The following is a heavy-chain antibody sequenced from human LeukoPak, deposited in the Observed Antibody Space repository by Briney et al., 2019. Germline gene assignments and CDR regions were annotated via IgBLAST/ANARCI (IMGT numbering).Heavy chain of an antibody. Sequence: GGSPRLSCAASGFTFNTFNMNWVRQAPGKGLEWVSPITSGGDYIYYADSVKGRFTTSRDTAKNSLSLQLNSLRVEDTAVYYCARGHYDVLAASYRWTPDYWGQGTLVTVSS. D-gene: IGHD3-9*01. V-gene: IGHV3-21*01. CDR2: ITSGGDYI. CDR1: GFTFNTFN. CDR3: ARGHYDVLAASYRWTPDY. J-gene: IGHJ4*02.